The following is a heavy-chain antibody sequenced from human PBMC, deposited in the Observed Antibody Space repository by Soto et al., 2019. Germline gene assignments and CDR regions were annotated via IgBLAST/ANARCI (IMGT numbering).Heavy chain of an antibody. D-gene: IGHD1-26*01. V-gene: IGHV1-69*13. Sequence: RASVKVSCKTSGGTFSSYAINWVRQAPGQGLEWMGGVIPIFGTANYAQKFQGRVTITADESTSTAYVDLSSLRSEDTAVYYCARGPIVGANWLDSWGQGTLVTVSS. CDR3: ARGPIVGANWLDS. CDR2: VIPIFGTA. J-gene: IGHJ5*01. CDR1: GGTFSSYA.